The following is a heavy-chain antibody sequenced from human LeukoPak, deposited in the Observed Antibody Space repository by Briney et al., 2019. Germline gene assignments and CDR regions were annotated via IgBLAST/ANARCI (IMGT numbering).Heavy chain of an antibody. Sequence: ASVKVSCKASGYTFTGYYMHWVRQAPGQGLEWMGWINPNSGGTNYAQKFQGRVTMTRDTSISTAYMELSSMRSDDTAVYYCAREEYWTNGVCLITTYYDYGMDVWGQRTTVTVSS. CDR1: GYTFTGYY. V-gene: IGHV1-2*02. CDR3: AREEYWTNGVCLITTYYDYGMDV. J-gene: IGHJ6*02. CDR2: INPNSGGT. D-gene: IGHD2-8*01.